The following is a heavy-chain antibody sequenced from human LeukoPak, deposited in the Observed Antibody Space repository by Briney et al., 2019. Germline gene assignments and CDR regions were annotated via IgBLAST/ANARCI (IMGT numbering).Heavy chain of an antibody. J-gene: IGHJ5*02. Sequence: GASVKVSCKASGYTFTGYYMHWVRQATGQGLEWMGWMNPNSGNTGYAQKFQGRVTITRNTSISTAYMELSSLRSDDTAVYYCATNILVRDIINWFDPWGQGTLVTVSS. D-gene: IGHD3-10*01. V-gene: IGHV1-8*03. CDR2: MNPNSGNT. CDR1: GYTFTGYY. CDR3: ATNILVRDIINWFDP.